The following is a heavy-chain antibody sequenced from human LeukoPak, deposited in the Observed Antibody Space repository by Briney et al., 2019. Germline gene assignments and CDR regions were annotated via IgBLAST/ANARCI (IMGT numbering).Heavy chain of an antibody. Sequence: GGSLRLSCAASRFTFSNYRMHWVRKAPGKGLEWVSGLNWNSGSILYADSVKGRFTISRDDAKNSLYLQMNSLRAEGTALYYCAKDLAYDSSGSFDYWGQGTLVTVSS. CDR2: LNWNSGSI. CDR1: RFTFSNYR. CDR3: AKDLAYDSSGSFDY. J-gene: IGHJ4*02. V-gene: IGHV3-9*01. D-gene: IGHD3-22*01.